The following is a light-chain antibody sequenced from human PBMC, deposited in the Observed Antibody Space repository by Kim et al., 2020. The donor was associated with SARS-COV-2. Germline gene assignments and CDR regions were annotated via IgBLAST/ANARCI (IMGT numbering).Light chain of an antibody. CDR1: QSLLDSTGYDY. J-gene: IGKJ1*01. CDR2: LGS. Sequence: PCSISCMYSQSLLDSTGYDYLDWYLQKPGQSPQHLIYLGSNRTSRVPDRFSGSGAGTDFTLKISRVEAEDVGVYYCMQALQTPLTFGQGTKVDIK. CDR3: MQALQTPLT. V-gene: IGKV2-28*01.